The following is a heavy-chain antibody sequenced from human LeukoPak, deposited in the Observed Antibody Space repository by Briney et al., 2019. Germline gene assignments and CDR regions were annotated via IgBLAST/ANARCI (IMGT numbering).Heavy chain of an antibody. Sequence: GRSLRLSCAASGFTFSSYAMHWVRQAPGKGLEWVAVISYDGSNKYYADSVKGRFTISRDNSKNTLYLQMSSLRAEDTATYYCAKGYVSHYYYGMDVWGQGTTATVSS. V-gene: IGHV3-30-3*01. CDR3: AKGYVSHYYYGMDV. CDR2: ISYDGSNK. D-gene: IGHD5-12*01. CDR1: GFTFSSYA. J-gene: IGHJ6*02.